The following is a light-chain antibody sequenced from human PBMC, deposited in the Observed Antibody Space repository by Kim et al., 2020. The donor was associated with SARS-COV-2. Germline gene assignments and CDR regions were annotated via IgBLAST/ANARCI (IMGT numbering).Light chain of an antibody. CDR1: SSDVGGYNY. V-gene: IGLV2-14*03. Sequence: GQSVTISCTGTSSDVGGYNYVSWYQQHPGKAPKLIIYDVSNRPSGVPDRFSGSKSGNTASLTISGLQAEDEADYYCSSYASSSPRVFGGGTKLTVL. CDR2: DVS. J-gene: IGLJ3*02. CDR3: SSYASSSPRV.